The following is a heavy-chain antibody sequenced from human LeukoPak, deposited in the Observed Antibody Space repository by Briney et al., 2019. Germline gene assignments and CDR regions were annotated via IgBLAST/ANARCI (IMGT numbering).Heavy chain of an antibody. D-gene: IGHD2-15*01. CDR1: GFTFSSYW. V-gene: IGHV3-7*01. CDR3: ARVPLPRYCSGGSCYVYYYYYYMDV. J-gene: IGHJ6*03. CDR2: IKQDGSEK. Sequence: GGSLRLSCAASGFTFSSYWMSWVRQAPGKGLEWVANIKQDGSEKYYVDSVKGRFTISRDNAKNSLYLQMNSLRAEDTAVYYCARVPLPRYCSGGSCYVYYYYYYMDVWGKGTTVTISS.